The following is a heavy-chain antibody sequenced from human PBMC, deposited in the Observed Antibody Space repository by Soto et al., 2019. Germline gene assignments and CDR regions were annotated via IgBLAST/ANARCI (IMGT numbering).Heavy chain of an antibody. J-gene: IGHJ6*02. CDR3: AAGDMIVEFFWPRYSYGMDV. CDR1: GFTFTSSA. V-gene: IGHV1-58*01. Sequence: GASVKVSCKASGFTFTSSAVQWVRQARGQRLEWIGWIVVGSGNTNYAQKFQERVTITRDMSTSTAYMELSSLRSEDTAVYYCAAGDMIVEFFWPRYSYGMDVWGQGTTVTVSS. D-gene: IGHD3-22*01. CDR2: IVVGSGNT.